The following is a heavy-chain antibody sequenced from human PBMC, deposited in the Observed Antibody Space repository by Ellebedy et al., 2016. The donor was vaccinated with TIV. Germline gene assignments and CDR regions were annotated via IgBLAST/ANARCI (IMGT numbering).Heavy chain of an antibody. J-gene: IGHJ5*02. CDR2: IYSGGAA. V-gene: IGHV3-23*05. Sequence: LSLTCAASGFTFSSYAMSWVRQAPGKGPEWVSTIYSGGAAYYGDSVKGRFTVSIDNSKNTVYLQMNSLRVEDTAVYFCARNRDANGWYVDLWGQGTLVTVSS. CDR3: ARNRDANGWYVDL. D-gene: IGHD6-19*01. CDR1: GFTFSSYA.